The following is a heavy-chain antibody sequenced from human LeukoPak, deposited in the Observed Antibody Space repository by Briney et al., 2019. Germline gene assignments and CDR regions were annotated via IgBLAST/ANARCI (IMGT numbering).Heavy chain of an antibody. CDR1: GFTFSSYW. CDR3: AKLPVGIVRATTSDY. Sequence: GGSLRLSCAASGFTFSSYWMHWVRQAPGKGLVWVSRINSDGSSTNYADSVRGRFTISRDNAKNTLYMHMYSLRAEETAVYYCAKLPVGIVRATTSDYWGQGTLVTVSS. V-gene: IGHV3-74*01. J-gene: IGHJ4*02. D-gene: IGHD1-26*01. CDR2: INSDGSST.